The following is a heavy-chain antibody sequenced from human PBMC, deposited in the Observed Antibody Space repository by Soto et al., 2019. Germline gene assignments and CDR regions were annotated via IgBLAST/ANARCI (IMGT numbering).Heavy chain of an antibody. CDR1: GFTFSDYY. V-gene: IGHV3-11*01. Sequence: GGSLRLSCAASGFTFSDYYMSWIRQAPGKGLEWVSYISSSGSTIYYADSVKGRFTISRDNAKNSLYLQMNSLRAEDTAVYYCARDATVDIVATIRENAFDIWGQGTMVTVSS. CDR2: ISSSGSTI. J-gene: IGHJ3*02. D-gene: IGHD5-12*01. CDR3: ARDATVDIVATIRENAFDI.